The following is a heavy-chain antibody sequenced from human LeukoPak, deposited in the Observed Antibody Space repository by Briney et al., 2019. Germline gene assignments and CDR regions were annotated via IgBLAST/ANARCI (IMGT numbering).Heavy chain of an antibody. CDR3: ARVYYYYYMDV. J-gene: IGHJ6*03. CDR1: GFTFTTYW. V-gene: IGHV3-74*01. Sequence: GGSLRLSCAASGFTFTTYWMHWVRQAPGTGLVWVSRISSDGTNTYYADSVKGRFSISRDNAKNTLYLQMNSLRAEDTAIYYCARVYYYYYMDVWAKGPRSPSP. CDR2: ISSDGTNT.